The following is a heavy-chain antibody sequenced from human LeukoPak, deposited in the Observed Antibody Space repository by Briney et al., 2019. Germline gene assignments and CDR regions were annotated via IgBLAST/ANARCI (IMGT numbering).Heavy chain of an antibody. CDR1: GFTFSSYE. D-gene: IGHD2-2*01. CDR3: ARGEIVVVPAATPNDAFDI. Sequence: GGSLRLSCAASGFTFSSYEMNWVRQAPGKGLEWVSYISSSGSTIYYADSVKGRFTISRDNAKNSLYLQMNSLRAEDTAVYYCARGEIVVVPAATPNDAFDIWGQGTMVTVSS. J-gene: IGHJ3*02. V-gene: IGHV3-48*03. CDR2: ISSSGSTI.